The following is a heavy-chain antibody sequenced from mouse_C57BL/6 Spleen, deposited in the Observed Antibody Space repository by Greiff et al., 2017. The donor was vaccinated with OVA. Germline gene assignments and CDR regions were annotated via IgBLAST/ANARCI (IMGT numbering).Heavy chain of an antibody. Sequence: QVQLKQSGPELVKPGASVKISCKASGYAFSSSWMNWVKQRPGKGLEWIGRIYPGDGDTNYNGKFKGKATLTADKSSSTAYMQLSSLTSEDAAVYFCARSSNLYYFDDWGQGTTLTVSS. V-gene: IGHV1-82*01. CDR3: ARSSNLYYFDD. CDR1: GYAFSSSW. D-gene: IGHD2-5*01. J-gene: IGHJ2*01. CDR2: IYPGDGDT.